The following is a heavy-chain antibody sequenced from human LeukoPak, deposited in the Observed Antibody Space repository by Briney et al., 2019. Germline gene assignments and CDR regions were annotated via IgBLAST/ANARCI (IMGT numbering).Heavy chain of an antibody. CDR1: RFSFSTYP. V-gene: IGHV3-23*01. CDR2: ISASGDVT. D-gene: IGHD1-1*01. Sequence: GGSLRLSCAAPRFSFSTYPMGWVRQAPGKGLEWVSGISASGDVTFHADPVKGRFTISRDNSKNTLYLQMTSLRAEDTAEYYCAKSLFTSATGTGRAFHIWGQGTMVTVSS. J-gene: IGHJ3*02. CDR3: AKSLFTSATGTGRAFHI.